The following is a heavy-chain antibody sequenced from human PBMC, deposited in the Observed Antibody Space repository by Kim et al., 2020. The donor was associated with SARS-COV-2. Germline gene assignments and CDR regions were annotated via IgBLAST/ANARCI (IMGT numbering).Heavy chain of an antibody. Sequence: SETLSLTCAVYGGTFRDYYWAWIRQPPGTGLEWLGEINHTGDTKYRSSLKSRITISLDKSENQFSLKLRSVTAADTAVFFCARAGGYDFRRAFYTPSFD. J-gene: IGHJ4*01. V-gene: IGHV4-34*01. CDR3: ARAGGYDFRRAFYTPSFD. D-gene: IGHD3-3*01. CDR1: GGTFRDYY. CDR2: INHTGDT.